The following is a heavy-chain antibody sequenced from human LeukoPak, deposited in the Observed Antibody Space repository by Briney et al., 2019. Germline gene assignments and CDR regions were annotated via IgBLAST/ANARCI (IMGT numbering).Heavy chain of an antibody. V-gene: IGHV3-23*01. CDR3: AKDARRYCSSTSCYSGFDY. D-gene: IGHD2-2*01. Sequence: GGSLRLSCAASGFTFSSYAMSWVRQAPGKGLEWVSAISGSGGSTYYTDSVKGRFTISRDNSKNTLYLQMNSLRAEDTAVYYCAKDARRYCSSTSCYSGFDYWGQGTLVTVSS. CDR2: ISGSGGST. J-gene: IGHJ4*02. CDR1: GFTFSSYA.